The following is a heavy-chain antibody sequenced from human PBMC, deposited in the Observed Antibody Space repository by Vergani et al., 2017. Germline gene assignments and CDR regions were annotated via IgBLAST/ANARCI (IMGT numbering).Heavy chain of an antibody. J-gene: IGHJ6*03. CDR1: GFTFSSYW. D-gene: IGHD1-1*01. CDR2: IKQDGSEK. CDR3: ARGNXNDGFNSYYYMDV. Sequence: EVQLVESGGGLVQPGGSLRLSCAASGFTFSSYWMSWVRQAPGKGLEWVANIKQDGSEKYYVDSVKGRFTISRDNAKNSLYLQMTSLRVEDTAVYYCARGNXNDGFNSYYYMDVWGKGTTVTVSS. V-gene: IGHV3-7*03.